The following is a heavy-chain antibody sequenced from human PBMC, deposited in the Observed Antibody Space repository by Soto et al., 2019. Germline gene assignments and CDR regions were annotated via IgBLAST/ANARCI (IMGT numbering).Heavy chain of an antibody. V-gene: IGHV3-23*01. J-gene: IGHJ4*02. CDR3: AKAGYSSGWYRPNERNLGYYFDY. Sequence: EVQLLESGGGLVQPGGSLRLSCAASGFTFSSYAMSWVRQAPGKGLEWVSATSGSGGSTYYADSVKGRFTISRDNSKNTLYLQMNSLRAEDTAVYYCAKAGYSSGWYRPNERNLGYYFDYWGQGTLVTVSS. CDR1: GFTFSSYA. D-gene: IGHD6-19*01. CDR2: TSGSGGST.